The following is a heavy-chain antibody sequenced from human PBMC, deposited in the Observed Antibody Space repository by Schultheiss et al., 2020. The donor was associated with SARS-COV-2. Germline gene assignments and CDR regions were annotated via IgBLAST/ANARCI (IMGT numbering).Heavy chain of an antibody. V-gene: IGHV3-33*01. J-gene: IGHJ6*02. CDR3: ARDNWNYLGLGYYYGMDV. D-gene: IGHD1-7*01. Sequence: GGSLRLSCAASGFTFSSYGMHWVRQAPGKGLEWVAVIWYDGSNKYYADSVKGRFTISRDNAKNSLYLQMNSLRAEDTAVYYCARDNWNYLGLGYYYGMDVWGQGTTVTVSS. CDR2: IWYDGSNK. CDR1: GFTFSSYG.